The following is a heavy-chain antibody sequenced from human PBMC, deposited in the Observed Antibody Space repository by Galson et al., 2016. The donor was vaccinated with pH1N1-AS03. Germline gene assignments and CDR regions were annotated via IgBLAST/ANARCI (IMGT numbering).Heavy chain of an antibody. D-gene: IGHD4-23*01. Sequence: LSLTCAVSGGFISHLSCTWIRQPPGKGLEWVGHVYNSGSTNYNPSLKGRVAISVDTSKNQFSLKLNSVTAADAAVYYCATGLGWTADDWGQGTLVTVSS. CDR1: GGFISHLS. J-gene: IGHJ4*02. CDR3: ATGLGWTADD. CDR2: VYNSGST. V-gene: IGHV4-59*11.